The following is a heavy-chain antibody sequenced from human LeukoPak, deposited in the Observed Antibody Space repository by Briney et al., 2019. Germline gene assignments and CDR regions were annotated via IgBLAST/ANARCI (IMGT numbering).Heavy chain of an antibody. Sequence: GGSLRPSCAASGFTFSSYAMSWVRQAPGKGLEWVSAISGSGGSTYYADSVKGRFTISRDNSKNTLYLQMNSLRAEDTAVYYCAKDGGYYDSRDLYWGQGTLVTVSS. D-gene: IGHD3-22*01. V-gene: IGHV3-23*01. CDR2: ISGSGGST. CDR3: AKDGGYYDSRDLY. CDR1: GFTFSSYA. J-gene: IGHJ4*02.